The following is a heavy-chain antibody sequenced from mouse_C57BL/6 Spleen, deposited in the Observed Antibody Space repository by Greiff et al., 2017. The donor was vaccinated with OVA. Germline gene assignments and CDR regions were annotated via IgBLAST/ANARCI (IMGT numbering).Heavy chain of an antibody. Sequence: VQLQQSGAELVRPGASVKLSCKASGYTFTDYYINWVKQRPGQGLEWIARIYPGSGNTYYNEKFKGKATLTAEKSSSTAYMQLNSLTSEDSAVYCCAKCHYYGRSYNSDDWGQGTTLTVSS. D-gene: IGHD1-1*01. CDR2: IYPGSGNT. J-gene: IGHJ2*01. CDR1: GYTFTDYY. CDR3: AKCHYYGRSYNSDD. V-gene: IGHV1-76*01.